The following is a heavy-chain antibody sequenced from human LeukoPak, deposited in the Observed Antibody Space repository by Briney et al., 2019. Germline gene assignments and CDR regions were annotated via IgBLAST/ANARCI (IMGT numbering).Heavy chain of an antibody. CDR1: GGSISSYY. CDR2: IYYSGST. J-gene: IGHJ4*02. CDR3: ARVVVVAATDRLFDY. D-gene: IGHD2-15*01. V-gene: IGHV4-59*01. Sequence: KPSETLSLTCTVSGGSISSYYWSWIRQPPGKGLEWFGYIYYSGSTNYNPSLKSRVTISVDTSKNQFSLKLSSVTAADTAVYYCARVVVVAATDRLFDYWGQGTLVTVSS.